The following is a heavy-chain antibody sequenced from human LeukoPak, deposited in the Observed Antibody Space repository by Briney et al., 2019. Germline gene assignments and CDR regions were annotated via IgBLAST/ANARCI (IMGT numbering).Heavy chain of an antibody. Sequence: GASVKVSCKASGYTFINYGITWVRQAPGQGLEWMGWISAYNSAYNGNTHYAQKLQGRVTMTRDTSTNTGYMELRSLRPDDTAVYYCAREYGSGSYTGIDYWGQGTLVTVSS. CDR1: GYTFINYG. CDR3: AREYGSGSYTGIDY. V-gene: IGHV1-18*01. D-gene: IGHD3-10*01. J-gene: IGHJ4*02. CDR2: ISAYNSAYNGNT.